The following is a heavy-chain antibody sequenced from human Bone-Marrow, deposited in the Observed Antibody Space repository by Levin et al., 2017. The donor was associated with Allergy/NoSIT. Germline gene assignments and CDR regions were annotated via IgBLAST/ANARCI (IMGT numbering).Heavy chain of an antibody. CDR3: ARGSSWYDTWYFGL. CDR1: RFTFSSFA. V-gene: IGHV3-30*12. D-gene: IGHD6-13*01. J-gene: IGHJ2*01. CDR2: ISSEGRNK. Sequence: GGSLRLSCAASRFTFSSFAMHWVRQAPGKGLEWVAGISSEGRNKYFSDLVKGRFTISRDNSKNIMFLQLNSLRVEDTAMYFCARGSSWYDTWYFGLWGRGTLVTVSS.